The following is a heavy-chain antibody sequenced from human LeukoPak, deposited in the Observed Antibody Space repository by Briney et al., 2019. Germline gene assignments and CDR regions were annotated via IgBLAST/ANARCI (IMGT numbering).Heavy chain of an antibody. CDR2: IYHSGST. CDR1: GYSISSGYY. D-gene: IGHD6-19*01. CDR3: ARGRTAVADLHH. Sequence: SETLSLTCAVSGYSISSGYYWGWIRQPPGKGLKWIASIYHSGSTYYNPSLKSRVTISVDTSKNQFSLKLSSVTAADTAVYYCARGRTAVADLHHWGQGTLVTVSS. J-gene: IGHJ1*01. V-gene: IGHV4-38-2*01.